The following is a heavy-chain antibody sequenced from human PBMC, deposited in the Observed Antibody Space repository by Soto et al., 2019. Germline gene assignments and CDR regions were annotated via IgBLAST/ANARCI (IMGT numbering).Heavy chain of an antibody. CDR3: ARTGQLDY. J-gene: IGHJ4*02. V-gene: IGHV3-23*01. CDR1: GFTFSSFA. CDR2: IGGGGINT. Sequence: EVPLLESGGGLAQPGGSLRLSCAASGFTFSSFAMSWVRQAPGKGLEWVSGIGGGGINTYYADSVKGRYTISRDNSKNTVYLQMNSLRDEDTAVYYCARTGQLDYWGQGTLVTVSS.